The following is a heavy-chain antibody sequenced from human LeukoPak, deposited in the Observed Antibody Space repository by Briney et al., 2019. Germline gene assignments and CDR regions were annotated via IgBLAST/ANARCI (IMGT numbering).Heavy chain of an antibody. CDR3: ARILGAGVSIRGPGIEAAGIYY. CDR1: GFTVSSNY. V-gene: IGHV3-66*01. J-gene: IGHJ4*02. D-gene: IGHD6-13*01. CDR2: IYSGGST. Sequence: GGSLRLSCAASGFTVSSNYMSWVRQAPGKGLEWVSVIYSGGSTYYADSVKGRFTISRDNSKNTLYLQMNSLRAEDTAVYYCARILGAGVSIRGPGIEAAGIYYWGQGTLVTVSS.